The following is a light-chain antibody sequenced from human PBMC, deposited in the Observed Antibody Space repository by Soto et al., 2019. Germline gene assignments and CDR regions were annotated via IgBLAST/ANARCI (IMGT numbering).Light chain of an antibody. CDR1: QVMSSW. CDR3: QQADSLPIT. J-gene: IGKJ5*01. CDR2: AAS. V-gene: IGKV1D-12*01. Sequence: DIQMTQSPSSVSASVGDRVTITCRASQVMSSWLAWYQQKPGKAPKLLIFAASTLQSGVPSRFSGSGSRTEFTLTISSLQPEDVATYYCQQADSLPITFGQGTRLEIX.